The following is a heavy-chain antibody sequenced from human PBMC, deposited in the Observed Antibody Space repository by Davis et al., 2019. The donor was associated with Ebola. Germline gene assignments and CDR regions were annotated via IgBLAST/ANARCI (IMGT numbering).Heavy chain of an antibody. CDR3: ARAQFPTTSDH. CDR2: IYFTGST. J-gene: IGHJ4*02. CDR1: GGSINSHSYY. V-gene: IGHV4-39*01. Sequence: SETLSLTCTVSGGSINSHSYYWGWIRQPPGKGLEWIGIIYFTGSTYYNPSLKSRVTISVDTSKNQFSLKLNSVTAADTAVYYCARAQFPTTSDHWGQGTLVTVSS. D-gene: IGHD1-1*01.